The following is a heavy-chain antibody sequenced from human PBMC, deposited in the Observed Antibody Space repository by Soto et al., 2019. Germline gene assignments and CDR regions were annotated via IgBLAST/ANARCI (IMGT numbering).Heavy chain of an antibody. CDR3: ARAVTWGLDV. D-gene: IGHD3-10*01. CDR2: ISRSSTGI. V-gene: IGHV3-48*02. CDR1: GFTFSLYS. Sequence: EVQLVESGGGLVQPGGSLRLSCAASGFTFSLYSMSWVRQAPGKGLEWVSYISRSSTGIHYADSVKGRFTISRDDVTNSVHLQMNSLRDGDTAVYYCARAVTWGLDVWGQGTTVSIPS. J-gene: IGHJ6*01.